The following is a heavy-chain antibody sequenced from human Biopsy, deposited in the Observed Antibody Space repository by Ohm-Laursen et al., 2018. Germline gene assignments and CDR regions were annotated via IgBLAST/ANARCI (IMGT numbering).Heavy chain of an antibody. CDR1: GGSIGSFF. D-gene: IGHD1-26*01. CDR3: ARVGAGAPSIDYFDY. CDR2: IYYSGST. V-gene: IGHV4-59*01. J-gene: IGHJ4*02. Sequence: TLSLTCTVSGGSIGSFFWSWIRQPPGKGLEWIGHIYYSGSTNYNPSLRSRVTISVDRSKNQFSLELSSVTAADTAVYYCARVGAGAPSIDYFDYWGQGALVTVSS.